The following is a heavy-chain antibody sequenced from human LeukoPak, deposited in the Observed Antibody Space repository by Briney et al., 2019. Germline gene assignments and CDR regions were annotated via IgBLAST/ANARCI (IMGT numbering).Heavy chain of an antibody. D-gene: IGHD6-6*01. J-gene: IGHJ3*02. V-gene: IGHV4-59*08. CDR3: ASPEYSSSSVAFDI. Sequence: SETLSLTCTVSGGSISSYYWSWIRQPPGKGLEWIGYIYYSGSTYYNPSLKSRVTISVDTSKNQFSLKLSSVTAADTAVYYCASPEYSSSSVAFDIWGQGTMVTVSS. CDR1: GGSISSYY. CDR2: IYYSGST.